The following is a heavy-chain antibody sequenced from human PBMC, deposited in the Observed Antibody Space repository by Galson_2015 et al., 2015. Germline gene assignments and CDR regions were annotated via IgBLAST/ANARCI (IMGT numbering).Heavy chain of an antibody. V-gene: IGHV4-59*01. CDR1: GGSISSYY. J-gene: IGHJ4*02. Sequence: LSLTCTVSGGSISSYYWSWIRQPPGKGLEWIGYIYYSGSTNYNPSLKSRVTISVDTSKNQFSLKLSSVTAADTAVYYCARGRPLDYGDYGDFDYWGQGTLVTVSS. CDR2: IYYSGST. CDR3: ARGRPLDYGDYGDFDY. D-gene: IGHD4-17*01.